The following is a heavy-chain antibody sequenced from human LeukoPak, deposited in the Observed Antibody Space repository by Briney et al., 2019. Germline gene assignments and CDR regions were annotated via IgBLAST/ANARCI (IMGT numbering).Heavy chain of an antibody. CDR2: INPNSGVT. CDR3: ARDLLWFGELPHNWFDP. V-gene: IGHV1-2*02. CDR1: GYTFTGYY. J-gene: IGHJ5*02. D-gene: IGHD3-10*01. Sequence: GASVKVSCKASGYTFTGYYMHWVRQAPGQGLEWMGWINPNSGVTNYAQKFQGRVTMTRDTSISTAYMELSRLRSDDTAVYYCARDLLWFGELPHNWFDPWGQGTLVTVSS.